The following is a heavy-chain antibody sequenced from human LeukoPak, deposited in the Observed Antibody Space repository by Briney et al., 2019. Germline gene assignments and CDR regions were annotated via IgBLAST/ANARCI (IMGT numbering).Heavy chain of an antibody. Sequence: GGSMILSCAASGFTFSTYSMHWVRQAPGDGLEWVASISTISGHIYYADSLKVRFTISRDNAKKSLSLQMNSLRAKDTAVYYCARGVDNHDILAGGMDVWGKGTPVTISS. D-gene: IGHD3-9*01. CDR2: ISTISGHI. V-gene: IGHV3-21*01. J-gene: IGHJ6*04. CDR3: ARGVDNHDILAGGMDV. CDR1: GFTFSTYS.